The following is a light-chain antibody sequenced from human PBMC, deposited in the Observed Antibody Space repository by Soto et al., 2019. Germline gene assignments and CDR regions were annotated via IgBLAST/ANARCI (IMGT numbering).Light chain of an antibody. Sequence: SVLTQPRSVSGSPGQSVTISCTGTSSVVCGYNYVSWYQQHPGKAPKLMIYDVSKRPSGVPDRFSGSKSGNTASLTISGLQAEDEADYYCCSYAGSYTGVFGTGTKVSVL. CDR1: SSVVCGYNY. CDR2: DVS. V-gene: IGLV2-11*01. J-gene: IGLJ1*01. CDR3: CSYAGSYTGV.